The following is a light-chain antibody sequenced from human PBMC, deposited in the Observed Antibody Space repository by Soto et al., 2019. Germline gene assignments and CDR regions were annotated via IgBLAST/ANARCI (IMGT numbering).Light chain of an antibody. Sequence: QSALTQPASVSGSRGQSITISCTGTSSDVGGYNYVSWYQQHPGKAPKLMIYEVSNRPSGVSNRFSGSKSGNTASLTSSGLKAEDEADYYCSSYTSSSTRHVVFGGGTKLTVL. V-gene: IGLV2-14*01. CDR3: SSYTSSSTRHVV. CDR2: EVS. CDR1: SSDVGGYNY. J-gene: IGLJ2*01.